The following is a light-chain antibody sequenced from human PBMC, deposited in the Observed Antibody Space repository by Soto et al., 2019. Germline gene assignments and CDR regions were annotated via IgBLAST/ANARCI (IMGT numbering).Light chain of an antibody. CDR1: SSDIGNYDF. CDR3: QSYESSLSGWI. Sequence: QSALTQPASVSGSPGQSITISCTGTSSDIGNYDFVSWYQQVPGTAPKAMIYEVSSRPSGVPDRFSASKSGTSASLAITGLQAEDEADYYCQSYESSLSGWIFGGGTKLTVL. CDR2: EVS. J-gene: IGLJ2*01. V-gene: IGLV2-14*01.